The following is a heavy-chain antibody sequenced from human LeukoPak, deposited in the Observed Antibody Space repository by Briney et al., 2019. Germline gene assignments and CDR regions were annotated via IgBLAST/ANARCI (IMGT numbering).Heavy chain of an antibody. Sequence: SETLSLTCSVSGVSMTGYYWSWIRQAPGKAPEWIGYIYSSGSTNYNPSLNSRVTMSLDASKNQFSLKLSSVTAADTAVYYCARDRTYYYDSSGYYYPHWFDPWGQGTLVTVSS. J-gene: IGHJ5*02. V-gene: IGHV4-59*01. CDR2: IYSSGST. CDR3: ARDRTYYYDSSGYYYPHWFDP. D-gene: IGHD3-22*01. CDR1: GVSMTGYY.